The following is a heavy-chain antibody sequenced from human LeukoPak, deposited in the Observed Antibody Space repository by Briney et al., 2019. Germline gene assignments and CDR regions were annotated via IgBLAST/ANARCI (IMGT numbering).Heavy chain of an antibody. J-gene: IGHJ4*02. V-gene: IGHV4-4*07. D-gene: IGHD1-26*01. CDR2: IYTSGST. CDR1: GGSISSYY. Sequence: SEPLSLTCTVSGGSISSYYWSWIRQPAGKGPEWIGRIYTSGSTNYNPSLKSRVTISVDKSKNQFSLKLSSVTAADTAVYYCARVGATGSGYYFDYWGQGTLVTVSS. CDR3: ARVGATGSGYYFDY.